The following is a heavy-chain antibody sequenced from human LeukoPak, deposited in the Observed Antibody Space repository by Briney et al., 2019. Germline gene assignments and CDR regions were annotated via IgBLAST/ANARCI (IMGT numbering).Heavy chain of an antibody. Sequence: SETLPLTCAVSGYSISSDYYWGWIRQPPGKGLEWIGSSHQSASTYYNPSLKSRVTISVDTSKNQFSLKVSSVTAADTAVYYCARLQQDRGSTWYAEYYYYIDVWGKGTTVTVSS. CDR1: GYSISSDYY. J-gene: IGHJ6*03. CDR3: ARLQQDRGSTWYAEYYYYIDV. CDR2: SHQSAST. D-gene: IGHD6-13*01. V-gene: IGHV4-38-2*01.